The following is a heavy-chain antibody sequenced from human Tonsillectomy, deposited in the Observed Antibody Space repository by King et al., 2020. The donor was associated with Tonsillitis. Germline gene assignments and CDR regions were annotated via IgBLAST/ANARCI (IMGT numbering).Heavy chain of an antibody. V-gene: IGHV3-43*02. CDR1: GFTFDDYA. D-gene: IGHD4-17*01. CDR2: ISGDGGST. CDR3: AKESGGDYVRNFDY. Sequence: VQLVESGGGVVQPGGSLRLSCAASGFTFDDYAMHWVRQAPGKGLEWVSLISGDGGSTYYADSVKGRFTISRDNSKNSLYLQMNSLGTKDTALYYCAKESGGDYVRNFDYWGQGTLVTVSS. J-gene: IGHJ4*02.